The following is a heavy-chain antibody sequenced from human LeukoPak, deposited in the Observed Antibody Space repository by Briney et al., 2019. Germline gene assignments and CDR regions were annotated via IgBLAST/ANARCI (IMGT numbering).Heavy chain of an antibody. D-gene: IGHD5-24*01. CDR3: ARIGSNYNFDY. J-gene: IGHJ4*02. CDR1: GYTFTAYY. V-gene: IGHV1-2*06. Sequence: RASVKVSCKASGYTFTAYYMHWVRQAPGQGLEWMGRINPNSGGTNYAQKFQGRVTLTRDTSISTAYIEMSGLTSDDAAVYFCARIGSNYNFDYWGQGTLVTVSS. CDR2: INPNSGGT.